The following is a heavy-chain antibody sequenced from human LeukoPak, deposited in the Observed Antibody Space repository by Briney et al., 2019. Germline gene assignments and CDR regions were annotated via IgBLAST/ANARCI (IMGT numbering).Heavy chain of an antibody. CDR3: ASSLRYSSSSATVNFQH. CDR1: GGSISSGSYY. D-gene: IGHD6-13*01. V-gene: IGHV4-61*02. J-gene: IGHJ1*01. CDR2: IYTSGST. Sequence: SQTLSLTCTVSGGSISSGSYYWSWIRQPAGKGLEWIGRIYTSGSTNYNPSLKSRVTMSADTSKNQFSLKLSSVTAADTAVYYCASSLRYSSSSATVNFQHWGQGTLVTVSS.